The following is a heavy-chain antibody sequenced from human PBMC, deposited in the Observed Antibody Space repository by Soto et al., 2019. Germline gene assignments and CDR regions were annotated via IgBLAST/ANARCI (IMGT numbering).Heavy chain of an antibody. CDR3: ARAPGYCSGGSGLEGAFDI. Sequence: EVQLVESGGGLVKPGGSLRLSCAASGFTFSSYSMNWVRQAPGKGLEWVSSISSSSSYIYYADSVKGRFTISRDNAKNSLCLQMTRLRAEDTAVYYWARAPGYCSGGSGLEGAFDIWGQGTMVTVSS. V-gene: IGHV3-21*01. D-gene: IGHD2-15*01. CDR1: GFTFSSYS. CDR2: ISSSSSYI. J-gene: IGHJ3*02.